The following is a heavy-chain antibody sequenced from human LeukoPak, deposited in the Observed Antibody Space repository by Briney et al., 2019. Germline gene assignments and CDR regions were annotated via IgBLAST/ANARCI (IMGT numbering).Heavy chain of an antibody. CDR1: GYSISSGYY. Sequence: SETLSLTCTVSGYSISSGYYWGWIRQAPGKGLEWIGSIFHNGNTYYNPSLKSRVTISVDTSKNQFSLKLSSVTAADTAVYYCASPRGSSSWPFDYWGQGTLVTVSS. CDR2: IFHNGNT. J-gene: IGHJ4*02. CDR3: ASPRGSSSWPFDY. V-gene: IGHV4-38-2*02. D-gene: IGHD6-13*01.